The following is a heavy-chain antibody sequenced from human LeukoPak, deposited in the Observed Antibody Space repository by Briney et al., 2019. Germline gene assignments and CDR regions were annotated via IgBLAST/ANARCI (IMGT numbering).Heavy chain of an antibody. D-gene: IGHD1-26*01. V-gene: IGHV1-2*02. Sequence: ASVKVSCKASGYTFTGYYMHWVRQAPGQGLEWMGWVNPNTGGTNYAQKLQGRVTMTTDTSTSTAYMELRSLRSDDTAVYYCARDQSGSYYKRDAFDIWGQGTMVTVSS. CDR2: VNPNTGGT. J-gene: IGHJ3*02. CDR1: GYTFTGYY. CDR3: ARDQSGSYYKRDAFDI.